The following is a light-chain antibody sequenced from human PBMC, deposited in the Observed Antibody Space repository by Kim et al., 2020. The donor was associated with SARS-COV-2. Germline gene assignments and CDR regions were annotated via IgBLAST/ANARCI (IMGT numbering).Light chain of an antibody. J-gene: IGKJ1*01. CDR3: HQYNAWWT. Sequence: EVVLTQSPATLSVPPGDRATLSCRASQNINRHLAWYQQKAGQAPRLLIHTASTRAPGIPVRFSGSGSGTEFTLTISSLEPEDFAVYYCHQYNAWWTFGQGTKVDIK. CDR2: TAS. CDR1: QNINRH. V-gene: IGKV3-15*01.